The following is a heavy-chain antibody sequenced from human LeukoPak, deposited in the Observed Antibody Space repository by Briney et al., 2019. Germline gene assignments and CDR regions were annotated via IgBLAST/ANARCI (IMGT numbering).Heavy chain of an antibody. Sequence: PSETLSLTCAVYGGSFSGYYWSWIRQPPGKGLEWIGEINHSGSTNYNPSLKSRVTISVDTSKNQFSLKLSSVTAADTAVYYCARDFRSHLTGYRHWGQGTLVTVSS. V-gene: IGHV4-34*01. CDR3: ARDFRSHLTGYRH. CDR1: GGSFSGYY. CDR2: INHSGST. D-gene: IGHD3-9*01. J-gene: IGHJ1*01.